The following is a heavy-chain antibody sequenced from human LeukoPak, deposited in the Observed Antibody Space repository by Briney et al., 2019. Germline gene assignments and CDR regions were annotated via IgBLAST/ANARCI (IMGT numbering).Heavy chain of an antibody. CDR1: GFTFSDYY. Sequence: GGSLRLSCAASGFTFSDYYMSWLRQAPGKGLEWVSYISSSGSTIYYADSVKGRFTISRDNAKNSLYLQMHSLRAEDTAVYYCARDWVSGSYRNWFDPWGQGTLITVSS. J-gene: IGHJ5*02. CDR2: ISSSGSTI. D-gene: IGHD1-26*01. V-gene: IGHV3-11*04. CDR3: ARDWVSGSYRNWFDP.